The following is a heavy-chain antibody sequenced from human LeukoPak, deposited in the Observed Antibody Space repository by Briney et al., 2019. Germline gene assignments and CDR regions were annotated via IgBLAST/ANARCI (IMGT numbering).Heavy chain of an antibody. CDR2: ISGSAGST. Sequence: GGSLRLSCAASGFTFSSYAMFWVCQAPGKGLEWVSTISGSAGSTFYADSVKGRFTISRDNSKSTLYLQMNSLRAEDTAAYYCARGFSVATRPCDYWGQGTTVTVSS. CDR3: ARGFSVATRPCDY. V-gene: IGHV3-23*01. J-gene: IGHJ4*03. CDR1: GFTFSSYA. D-gene: IGHD5-12*01.